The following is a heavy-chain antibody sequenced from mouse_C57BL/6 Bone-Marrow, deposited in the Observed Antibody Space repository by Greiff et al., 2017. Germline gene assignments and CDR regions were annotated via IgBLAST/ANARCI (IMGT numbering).Heavy chain of an antibody. D-gene: IGHD2-4*01. CDR1: GYSFTDYN. CDR3: ARCYDYDYAIDY. J-gene: IGHJ4*01. CDR2: INPNYGTT. V-gene: IGHV1-39*01. Sequence: QLKESGPELVKPGASVKISCKASGYSFTDYNMNWVKQSNGKSLEWIGVINPNYGTTSYNQKLKGKATLTVDQSSSTAYMKLNSLTSEDSAVDYCARCYDYDYAIDYWGQGTSVTVSS.